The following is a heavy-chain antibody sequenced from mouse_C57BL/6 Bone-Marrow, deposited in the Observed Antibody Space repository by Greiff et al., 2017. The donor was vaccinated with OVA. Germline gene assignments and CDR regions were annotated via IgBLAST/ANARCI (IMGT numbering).Heavy chain of an antibody. V-gene: IGHV1-55*01. D-gene: IGHD1-1*01. CDR1: GYTFTSYW. J-gene: IGHJ3*01. Sequence: QVQLQQPGAELVKPGASVKMSCKASGYTFTSYWITWVKQRPGQGLEWIGDIYPGSGSTNYNEKFKSKATLTVDTSSSTAYMQLSSLTSEDSAVYYCARITTVVATPFAYWGQGTLVTVSA. CDR3: ARITTVVATPFAY. CDR2: IYPGSGST.